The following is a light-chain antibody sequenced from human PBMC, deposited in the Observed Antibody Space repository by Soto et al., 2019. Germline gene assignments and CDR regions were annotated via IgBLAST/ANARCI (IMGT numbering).Light chain of an antibody. CDR2: DAS. V-gene: IGKV3-11*01. CDR3: QQRSNSWT. J-gene: IGKJ1*01. CDR1: QSVSSY. Sequence: EIVLTQSPATLSLSPGERATLSCRASQSVSSYLAWYQQKPGQAPRLLIYDASNRATGIPARFSGSGSGTDFTLTISSLETEDFAVYYCQQRSNSWTFGQGTKVEIK.